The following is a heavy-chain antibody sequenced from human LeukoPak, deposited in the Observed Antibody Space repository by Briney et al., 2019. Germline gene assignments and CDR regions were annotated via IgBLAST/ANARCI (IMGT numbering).Heavy chain of an antibody. V-gene: IGHV3-23*01. J-gene: IGHJ3*02. D-gene: IGHD3-3*01. CDR1: GFTFSSYA. CDR3: AKDVLRLLESIPSGAFDI. CDR2: ISGSGGST. Sequence: GGSLRLSCAASGFTFSSYAMSWVRQAPGKGLEWVSAISGSGGSTYYADSVKGRFTISRDNSKNTLYLQMNSLRAEDTAVYYCAKDVLRLLESIPSGAFDIWGQGTMVTVSS.